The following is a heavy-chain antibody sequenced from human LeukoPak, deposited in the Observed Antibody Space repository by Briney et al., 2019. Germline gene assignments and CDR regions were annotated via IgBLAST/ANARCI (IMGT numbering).Heavy chain of an antibody. CDR3: AARAN. Sequence: GGSLRLSCAASGFTFSSYAMSWVRQAPGKGLEWVAVIWYDGSNKYYADSVKGRFTISRDNSKNTLYLQMNSPRAEDTAVYYCAARANWGQGTLVTVSS. CDR1: GFTFSSYA. D-gene: IGHD3-10*01. V-gene: IGHV3-33*08. J-gene: IGHJ4*02. CDR2: IWYDGSNK.